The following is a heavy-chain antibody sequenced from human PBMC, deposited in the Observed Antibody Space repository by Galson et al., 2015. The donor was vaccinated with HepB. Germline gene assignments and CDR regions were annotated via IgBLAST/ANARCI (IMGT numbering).Heavy chain of an antibody. J-gene: IGHJ4*02. D-gene: IGHD6-6*01. CDR1: GFTFSSYS. V-gene: IGHV3-48*01. CDR2: ISSSSSTI. Sequence: SLRLSCAASGFTFSSYSMNWVRQAPGKGLEWVSYISSSSSTIYYADSVKGRFTISRDNAKNSLYLQMNSLRAEDTAVYYCASGPEHSSSSSDDYWGQGTLVTVSS. CDR3: ASGPEHSSSSSDDY.